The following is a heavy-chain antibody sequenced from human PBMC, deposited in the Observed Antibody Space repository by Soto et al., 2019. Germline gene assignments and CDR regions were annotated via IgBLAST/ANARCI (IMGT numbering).Heavy chain of an antibody. CDR1: GGSISSGGYY. J-gene: IGHJ5*02. D-gene: IGHD2-2*01. CDR2: IYYSGST. CDR3: ASLGYCSSTSCYGKWNWFDP. V-gene: IGHV4-31*03. Sequence: SETLSLTCTVSGGSISSGGYYWSWIRQHPGKGLEWIGYIYYSGSTYYNPSLKSRVTISVDTSKNQFSLKLSSVTAADTAVYYCASLGYCSSTSCYGKWNWFDPGGQGTMVTVSS.